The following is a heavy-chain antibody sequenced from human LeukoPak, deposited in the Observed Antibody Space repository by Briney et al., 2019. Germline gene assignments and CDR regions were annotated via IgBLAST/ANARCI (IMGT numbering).Heavy chain of an antibody. Sequence: SVKVSCKASGGTFSSYAISWVRQAHGQGLEWMGGIIPIFGTANYAQKFQGRVTITADKSTSTAYMELSSLRSEDKAVYYCARVHSPYGMDVWGKGTTVTVSS. V-gene: IGHV1-69*06. CDR1: GGTFSSYA. J-gene: IGHJ6*04. CDR2: IIPIFGTA. CDR3: ARVHSPYGMDV. D-gene: IGHD2-15*01.